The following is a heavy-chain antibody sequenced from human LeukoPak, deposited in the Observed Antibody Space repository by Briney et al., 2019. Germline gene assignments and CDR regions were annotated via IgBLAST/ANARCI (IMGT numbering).Heavy chain of an antibody. CDR2: ISSSSSYI. V-gene: IGHV3-21*01. D-gene: IGHD5-12*01. CDR3: ARVGIVATIPNDY. Sequence: GGSLRLSCAASGFTFSSYSMNWVRQAPGKGLEWVSSISSSSSYIYYADSVKGRFTISRDNAKNSLYLQMISLRAEDTAVYYCARVGIVATIPNDYWGQGTLVTVSS. J-gene: IGHJ4*02. CDR1: GFTFSSYS.